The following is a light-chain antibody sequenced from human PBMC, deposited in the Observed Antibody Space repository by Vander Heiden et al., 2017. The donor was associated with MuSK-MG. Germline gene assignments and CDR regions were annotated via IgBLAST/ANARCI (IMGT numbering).Light chain of an antibody. CDR3: QQYNNWPPLT. V-gene: IGKV3-15*01. Sequence: EIVMPQSPATLSVSPGERATLSCRASQSVSSNLAWYQQKPGQAPRLLIHGASTRATGIPARFSGSGSGTEFTLTISSLQSEDFAAYYCQQYNNWPPLTFGGGTKVEIK. J-gene: IGKJ4*01. CDR2: GAS. CDR1: QSVSSN.